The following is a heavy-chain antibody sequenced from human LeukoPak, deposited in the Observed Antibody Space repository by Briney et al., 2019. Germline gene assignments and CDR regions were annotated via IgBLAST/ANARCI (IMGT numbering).Heavy chain of an antibody. V-gene: IGHV4-31*11. Sequence: KASETLSLTCAVSLGSLSIGGYYWGSVRQHPGKGLGLNGNIYYSGSTYYDPSLKSRVTISIDTSKNQFSLKLSCVTAADTAVYYCAREAQYGYNDGDDYWGQGTLVTVSS. CDR1: LGSLSIGGYY. CDR3: AREAQYGYNDGDDY. CDR2: IYYSGST. D-gene: IGHD5-24*01. J-gene: IGHJ4*02.